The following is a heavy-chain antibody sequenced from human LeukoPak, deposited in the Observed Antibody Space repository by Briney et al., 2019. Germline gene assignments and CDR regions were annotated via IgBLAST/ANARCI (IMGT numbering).Heavy chain of an antibody. V-gene: IGHV4-59*12. CDR2: IYYSGST. D-gene: IGHD6-13*01. Sequence: SETLSLTCTVSGGSISSYYWTWIRQPPGKGLEWIAYIYYSGSTNYHPSLKSRVTISVDASKNQFSLKLSSVTAADTAVYYCAREAAAAWRDAFDIWGQGTMVTVSS. J-gene: IGHJ3*02. CDR3: AREAAAAWRDAFDI. CDR1: GGSISSYY.